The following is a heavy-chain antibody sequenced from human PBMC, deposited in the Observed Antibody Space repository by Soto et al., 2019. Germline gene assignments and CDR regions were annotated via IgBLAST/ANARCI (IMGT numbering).Heavy chain of an antibody. J-gene: IGHJ6*02. D-gene: IGHD2-15*01. CDR3: AKLQHNSYYYVMDV. CDR1: GFTFSCYA. CDR2: ISRNGGST. V-gene: IGHV3-64*04. Sequence: GASLRLSFAYYGFTFSCYALRWVRQDPGKGLEYVSAISRNGGSTYYADSVKGRFTISRDNSKNTLYLQMDSLRAEDTAVYYCAKLQHNSYYYVMDVWGQGT.